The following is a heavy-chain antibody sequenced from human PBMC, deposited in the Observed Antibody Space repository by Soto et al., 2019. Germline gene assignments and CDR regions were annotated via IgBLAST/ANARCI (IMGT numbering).Heavy chain of an antibody. Sequence: QIQLVQSGAEVKKPGASVKVSCKASGYNFFDYVVSWVRQTPGQGLEWMGCVSPKSGNTDYARKVQSRVTMTTDTSTRTAYMELRGLRSDDTAVYYCARGRTVSSIGSLLVWGQGTLVSVSS. V-gene: IGHV1-18*01. CDR3: ARGRTVSSIGSLLV. CDR1: GYNFFDYV. J-gene: IGHJ1*01. D-gene: IGHD1-1*01. CDR2: VSPKSGNT.